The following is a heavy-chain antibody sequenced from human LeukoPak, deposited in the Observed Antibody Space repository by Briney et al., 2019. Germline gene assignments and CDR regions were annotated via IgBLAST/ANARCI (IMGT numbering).Heavy chain of an antibody. V-gene: IGHV4-30-2*01. Sequence: SETLSLTCTVSGGSISSGGYYWSWIRQPPGKGLEWIGYIYHSGSTYYNPSLKSRVTMSVDTSKNQFSLKLSSVTAADTAVYYCARDEFAIPLFYWGQGTLVTVSS. CDR2: IYHSGST. CDR1: GGSISSGGYY. J-gene: IGHJ4*02. D-gene: IGHD3-10*01. CDR3: ARDEFAIPLFY.